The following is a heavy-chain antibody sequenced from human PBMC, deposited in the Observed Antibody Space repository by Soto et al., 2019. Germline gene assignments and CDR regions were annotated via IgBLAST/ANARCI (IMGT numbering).Heavy chain of an antibody. D-gene: IGHD4-17*01. CDR3: AKLSWGDYVFHWFDP. CDR2: ISGSGGST. Sequence: GGFLRLSCAASGFTFSSYAMSWVRQAPGKGLEWVSAISGSGGSTYYADSVKGRFTISRDNSKNTLYLQMNSLRAEDTAVYYCAKLSWGDYVFHWFDPWGQGTLVTVSS. V-gene: IGHV3-23*01. CDR1: GFTFSSYA. J-gene: IGHJ5*02.